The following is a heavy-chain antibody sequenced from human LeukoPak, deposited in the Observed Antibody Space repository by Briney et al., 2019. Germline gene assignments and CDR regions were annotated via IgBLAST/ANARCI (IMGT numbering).Heavy chain of an antibody. V-gene: IGHV3-74*01. CDR1: GFTFSNYW. CDR2: INTDGSST. D-gene: IGHD5-18*01. J-gene: IGHJ4*02. CDR3: ARVDYGYSYGPFDY. Sequence: PGGSLRLSCAASGFTFSNYWMHWVRQVPGKGLVWVSRINTDGSSTTYADSVKGRFTISRDNAKNTLYLQMNSLRAEDTAVYYCARVDYGYSYGPFDYWGQGTLVTVSS.